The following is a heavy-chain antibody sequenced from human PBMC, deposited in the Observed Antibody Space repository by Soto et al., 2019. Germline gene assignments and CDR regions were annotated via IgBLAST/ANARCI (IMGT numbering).Heavy chain of an antibody. CDR2: IYFNGGT. Sequence: PSETLPLTCTLSGASLSPYYWSWIRQPPGTQLKRIRYIYFNGGTTYNPSLTCRVTLSVDTSKNQFSLQLNSVIAADTAVYYCARGGAAGYESFHHWGQGTPVTVSS. V-gene: IGHV4-59*01. CDR3: ARGGAAGYESFHH. D-gene: IGHD6-13*01. J-gene: IGHJ1*01. CDR1: GASLSPYY.